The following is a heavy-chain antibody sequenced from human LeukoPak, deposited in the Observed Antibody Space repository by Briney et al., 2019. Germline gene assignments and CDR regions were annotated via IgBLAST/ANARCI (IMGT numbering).Heavy chain of an antibody. CDR2: IWYDGSNK. CDR1: GFIFSSYG. CDR3: ARDSSSGWHSRGFDY. Sequence: GGSLRLSCAASGFIFSSYGMHWVRQAPGKGLEWVAVIWYDGSNKYYADSVKGRFTISRDNSKNTLYLQMNSLRAEDTAVYYCARDSSSGWHSRGFDYWGQGTLVTVSS. D-gene: IGHD6-19*01. V-gene: IGHV3-33*01. J-gene: IGHJ4*02.